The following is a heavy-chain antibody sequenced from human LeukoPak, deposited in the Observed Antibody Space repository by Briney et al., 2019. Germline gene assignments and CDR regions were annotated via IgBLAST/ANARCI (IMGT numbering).Heavy chain of an antibody. CDR2: ISSSSSTI. J-gene: IGHJ4*02. V-gene: IGHV3-48*02. Sequence: PGGSLRLSCAVSGFTFSTYSVNWVRQAPGKGLEWVSYISSSSSTIFYADSLKGRFTISRDNAKNSLYLQMNSLRDEDTAVYYCAREAGDYGDPRREFHYWGQGTLVTVSS. D-gene: IGHD4-17*01. CDR3: AREAGDYGDPRREFHY. CDR1: GFTFSTYS.